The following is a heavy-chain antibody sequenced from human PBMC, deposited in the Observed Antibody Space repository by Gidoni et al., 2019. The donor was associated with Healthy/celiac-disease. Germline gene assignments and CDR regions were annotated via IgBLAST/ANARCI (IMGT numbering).Heavy chain of an antibody. J-gene: IGHJ6*02. D-gene: IGHD2-21*02. CDR3: ARDRVVVTAIYPYYYYYYGMDV. V-gene: IGHV3-48*04. CDR1: GFTFRSYS. CDR2: ISSSSSTI. Sequence: EVQLVESGGGLVQPGGSLRLSCAASGFTFRSYSMNWVRQAPGKGLEWVSYISSSSSTIYYADSVKGRFTISRDNAKNSLYLQMNSLRAEDTAVYYCARDRVVVTAIYPYYYYYYGMDVWGQGTTVTVSS.